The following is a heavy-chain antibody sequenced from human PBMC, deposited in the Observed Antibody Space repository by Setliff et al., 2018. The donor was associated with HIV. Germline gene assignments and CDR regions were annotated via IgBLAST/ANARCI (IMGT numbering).Heavy chain of an antibody. CDR2: IVGSGDNT. V-gene: IGHV3-23*01. J-gene: IGHJ1*01. D-gene: IGHD7-27*01. CDR3: AKDPANKVVPGVEYFQH. Sequence: GGSLRLSCAASGFTFSNYAMNWVRQAPGTGLEWVSSIVGSGDNTYYADSVKGRFTISRDNSNNKLYLQMNSLRVEDTAVYYCAKDPANKVVPGVEYFQHWGQGTLVTVSS. CDR1: GFTFSNYA.